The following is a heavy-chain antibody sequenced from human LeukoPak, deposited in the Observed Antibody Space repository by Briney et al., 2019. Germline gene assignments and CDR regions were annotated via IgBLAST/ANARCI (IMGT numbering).Heavy chain of an antibody. CDR1: GYTLTELS. D-gene: IGHD3-10*01. V-gene: IGHV1-24*01. Sequence: ASVKLSCKVSGYTLTELSMHWVRQAPGKGLEWMGGFDPEDGETIYAQKFQGRVTMTEDTSTDTAYMELSSLRSEDTAVYYCATKPYSITMVRGVPPGDYYGMDVWGQGTTVTVSS. CDR2: FDPEDGET. CDR3: ATKPYSITMVRGVPPGDYYGMDV. J-gene: IGHJ6*02.